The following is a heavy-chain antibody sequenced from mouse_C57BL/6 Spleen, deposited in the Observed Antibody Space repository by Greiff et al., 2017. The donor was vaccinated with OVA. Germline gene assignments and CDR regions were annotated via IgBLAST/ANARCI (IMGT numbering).Heavy chain of an antibody. Sequence: EVQRVESGGGLVQPGGSLKLSCAASGFTFSDYYMYWVRQTPEKRLEWVAYISNGGGSTYYPDTVKGRFTISRDNAKNTLYLQMSRLKSEDTAMYYCARRGYDYGAMDYWGQGTSVTVSS. V-gene: IGHV5-12*01. CDR1: GFTFSDYY. CDR3: ARRGYDYGAMDY. J-gene: IGHJ4*01. CDR2: ISNGGGST.